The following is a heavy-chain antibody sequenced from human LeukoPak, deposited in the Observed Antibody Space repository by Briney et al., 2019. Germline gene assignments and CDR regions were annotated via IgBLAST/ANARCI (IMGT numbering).Heavy chain of an antibody. J-gene: IGHJ4*02. Sequence: SETLSLTCTVSGGSISGYYWSWIRQPPGKGLEWIGYIYYSGSTNYNPSLKSRVTISVDTSKNQFSLKLSSVTAADTAVYYCARASNYGTYFDYWGQGTLVTVSS. D-gene: IGHD4-4*01. V-gene: IGHV4-59*08. CDR3: ARASNYGTYFDY. CDR2: IYYSGST. CDR1: GGSISGYY.